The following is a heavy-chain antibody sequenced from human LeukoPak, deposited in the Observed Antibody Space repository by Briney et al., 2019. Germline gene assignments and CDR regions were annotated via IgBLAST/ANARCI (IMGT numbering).Heavy chain of an antibody. D-gene: IGHD6-13*01. CDR2: ISGSGGGI. Sequence: GGSLRLSCAASGFTFSSYAMSWVRQAPGKGLQWVSVISGSGGGIYQADSVKGRFTISRDNSKNTLYLQMNSLRAEDTAVYYCAFGGSSWTWGQGTLVTVSS. CDR1: GFTFSSYA. CDR3: AFGGSSWT. V-gene: IGHV3-23*01. J-gene: IGHJ5*02.